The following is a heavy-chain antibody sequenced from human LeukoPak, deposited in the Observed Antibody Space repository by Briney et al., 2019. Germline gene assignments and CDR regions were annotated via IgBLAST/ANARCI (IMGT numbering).Heavy chain of an antibody. CDR3: ARSYSSPLGTVDY. D-gene: IGHD6-13*01. CDR2: ISSSSSYT. CDR1: GFTFSSYT. Sequence: GGSLRLSCAASGFTFSSYTMNWVRQAPGKGLEWVSSISSSSSYTYYADSVKGRFTISRDNAKNTLYLQMNSLRAEDTAVYYCARSYSSPLGTVDYWGQGTLGTVSS. J-gene: IGHJ4*02. V-gene: IGHV3-21*04.